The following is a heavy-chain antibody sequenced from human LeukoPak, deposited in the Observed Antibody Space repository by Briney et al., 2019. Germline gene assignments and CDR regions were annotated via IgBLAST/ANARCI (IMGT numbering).Heavy chain of an antibody. CDR2: ISAYNGHT. Sequence: ASVKVSCKASGYTFTSYGIRWVRQAPGQGLEWMGWISAYNGHTNYAQKLQGRVTMTTDTSTSTAYMELRSLGSDDTAVCFCARDKDLGAVAGTFDYWGQGTLVTVSS. V-gene: IGHV1-18*01. J-gene: IGHJ4*02. CDR3: ARDKDLGAVAGTFDY. D-gene: IGHD6-19*01. CDR1: GYTFTSYG.